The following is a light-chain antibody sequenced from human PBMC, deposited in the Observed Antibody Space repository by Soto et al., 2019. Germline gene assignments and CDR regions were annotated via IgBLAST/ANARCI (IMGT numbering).Light chain of an antibody. CDR1: QSVSSY. Sequence: DIVLTQSPATLSLPPGARATLSCRASQSVSSYLAWYQQKRGQAPRLLIYEVSNRATGIPARFSGSGSGTDFTLTISSLEPEDFAVYYCQQRYNWPWTFGQGTKVEVK. CDR2: EVS. V-gene: IGKV3-11*01. J-gene: IGKJ1*01. CDR3: QQRYNWPWT.